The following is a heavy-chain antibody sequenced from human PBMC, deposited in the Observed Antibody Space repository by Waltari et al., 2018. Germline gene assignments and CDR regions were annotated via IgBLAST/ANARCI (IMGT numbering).Heavy chain of an antibody. CDR1: GYTLTNHA. CDR3: APLPGGSGQTFDY. J-gene: IGHJ4*02. V-gene: IGHV1-69-2*01. CDR2: IDPEDGET. Sequence: EQLVQSGSELKKPGASVKVSCKASGYTLTNHAINWVRQAPGQGLEWVGRIDPEDGETVYSEKFQGRVTITADTSTDTAYMELSSLTSGDTAVYYCAPLPGGSGQTFDYWGQGTLVTVSS. D-gene: IGHD3-10*01.